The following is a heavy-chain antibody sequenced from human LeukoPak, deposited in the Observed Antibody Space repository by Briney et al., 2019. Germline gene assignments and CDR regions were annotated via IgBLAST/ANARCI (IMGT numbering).Heavy chain of an antibody. CDR1: GFTFDDYT. CDR2: ISWDGGST. J-gene: IGHJ4*02. D-gene: IGHD6-19*01. Sequence: GGSLRLSCAASGFTFDDYTMHWVRQAPGKGLEWVSLISWDGGSTYYADSVKGRLTISRDNSKNSLYLQMNSLRTEDTALYYCAKVASSGWYYFDYWGQGTLVTVSS. V-gene: IGHV3-43*01. CDR3: AKVASSGWYYFDY.